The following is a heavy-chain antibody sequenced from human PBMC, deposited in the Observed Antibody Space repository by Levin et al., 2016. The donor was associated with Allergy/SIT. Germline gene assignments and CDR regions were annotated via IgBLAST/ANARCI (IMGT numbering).Heavy chain of an antibody. D-gene: IGHD4-17*01. CDR2: ISSSSSYI. CDR3: ARDLEDDYGDFHYYYYYMDV. Sequence: GSLKISCAASGFTFSSYSMNWVRQAPGKGLEWVSSISSSSSYIYYADSVKGRFTISRDNAKNSLYLQMNSLRDEDTAVYYCARDLEDDYGDFHYYYYYMDVWGKGTTVTVSS. V-gene: IGHV3-21*01. J-gene: IGHJ6*03. CDR1: GFTFSSYS.